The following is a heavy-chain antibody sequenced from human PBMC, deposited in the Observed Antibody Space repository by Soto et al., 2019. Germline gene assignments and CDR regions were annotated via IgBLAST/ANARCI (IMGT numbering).Heavy chain of an antibody. V-gene: IGHV1-3*01. CDR3: AREHDFWSGYSFDF. J-gene: IGHJ4*02. Sequence: ASVKVSCKASGYTFTSYAMHWLRQAPGQRLEWMGWINAGNGNTKYSQKFQGRVTITRDTSASTAYMELSSLRSEDTALYYCAREHDFWSGYSFDFWGQGTQVTVSS. CDR1: GYTFTSYA. D-gene: IGHD3-3*01. CDR2: INAGNGNT.